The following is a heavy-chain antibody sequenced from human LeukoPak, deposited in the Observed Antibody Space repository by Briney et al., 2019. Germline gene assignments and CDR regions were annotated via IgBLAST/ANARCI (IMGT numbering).Heavy chain of an antibody. Sequence: LDWVAVIWYDGSNKYYADSAKGRFTISRDNSKNTLYLQMNSLRAEDTALYYCARAGSGWYEIDSWGQGTLVTVSS. D-gene: IGHD6-19*01. V-gene: IGHV3-33*01. CDR2: IWYDGSNK. CDR3: ARAGSGWYEIDS. J-gene: IGHJ4*02.